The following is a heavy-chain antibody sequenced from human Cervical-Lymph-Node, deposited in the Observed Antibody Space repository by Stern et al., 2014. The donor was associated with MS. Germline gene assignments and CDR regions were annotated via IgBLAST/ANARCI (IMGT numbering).Heavy chain of an antibody. CDR1: GAPINSGGYY. Sequence: VQLEESGPGLVTPSQTLSLTCTVSGAPINSGGYYWSWIRQHQGKGLEWVGYNYYTARISYNTSLKRRVTISKDTSKNQFSLKLNSVTAADTAVYYCASTSQEYFHHWGQGTLVTVSS. D-gene: IGHD2/OR15-2a*01. J-gene: IGHJ1*01. CDR2: NYYTARI. V-gene: IGHV4-31*03. CDR3: ASTSQEYFHH.